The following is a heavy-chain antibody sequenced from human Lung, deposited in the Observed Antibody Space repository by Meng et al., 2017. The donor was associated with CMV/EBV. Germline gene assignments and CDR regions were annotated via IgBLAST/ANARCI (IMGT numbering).Heavy chain of an antibody. Sequence: GGSXRLXCVASGFXFSRYTLSWVRQAPGKRLEWVSSISSSNSYIYYLDSVKGRFTISRDNARKSLYLQMNTLRADDTARYYCARDSEEHCSGGSCTRFDLXSQGXLVTVSS. CDR1: GFXFSRYT. D-gene: IGHD2-15*01. J-gene: IGHJ4*02. CDR3: ARDSEEHCSGGSCTRFDL. V-gene: IGHV3-21*01. CDR2: ISSSNSYI.